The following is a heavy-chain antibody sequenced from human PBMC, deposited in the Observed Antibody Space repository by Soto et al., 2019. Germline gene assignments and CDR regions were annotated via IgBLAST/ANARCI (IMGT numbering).Heavy chain of an antibody. J-gene: IGHJ3*02. CDR1: GYTFTGYY. CDR2: INPNSGGT. Sequence: ASVKVSCKASGYTFTGYYMHWVRQAPGQGLEWMGWINPNSGGTNYAQKFQGWVTMTRDTSISTAYMELSRLRSDDTAVYYCARDRNGGYDYVWVSYRPYDAFDIWGQGTMVTVSS. V-gene: IGHV1-2*04. CDR3: ARDRNGGYDYVWVSYRPYDAFDI. D-gene: IGHD3-16*02.